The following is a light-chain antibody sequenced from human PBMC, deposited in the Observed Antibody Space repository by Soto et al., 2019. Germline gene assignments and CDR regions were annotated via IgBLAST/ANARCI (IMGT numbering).Light chain of an antibody. CDR2: EAS. J-gene: IGKJ2*01. V-gene: IGKV3-20*01. Sequence: VLTQSPGTLSLSPGERATLSCRASESFRYTSLACYQQHPGQAPRLLILEASSRANGIPDRFTGSGSGADFSLTICSLEPEDSAVYFCHHYGYGADTFGQGTKMEIK. CDR1: ESFRYTS. CDR3: HHYGYGADT.